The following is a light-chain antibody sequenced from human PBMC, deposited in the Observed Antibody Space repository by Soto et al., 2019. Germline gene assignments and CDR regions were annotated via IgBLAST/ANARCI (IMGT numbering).Light chain of an antibody. J-gene: IGKJ2*01. CDR1: QSISSY. CDR3: QQSYSTPKT. V-gene: IGKV1-39*01. Sequence: DIQVTQSPSSLSASVGDRVTITCRASQSISSYLNWFQQKPGKAPKLLIYAASSLQSGVPSMFSGSGSGTDFTLTISSLQPEDFAAYYCQQSYSTPKTFGQGTKLEIK. CDR2: AAS.